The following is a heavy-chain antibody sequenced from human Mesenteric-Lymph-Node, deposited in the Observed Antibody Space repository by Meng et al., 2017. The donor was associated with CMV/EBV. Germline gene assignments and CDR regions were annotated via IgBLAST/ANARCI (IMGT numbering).Heavy chain of an antibody. Sequence: ASVKVSCKAFGYIFTSYHIHWVRQAPGQGLEWMGVMNPNGGSTSYAEKFQGRVTMTSDTSTSTVYMDLSSVRSGDTAVYYCARAVAGDDANWFDPWGQGTLVTVSS. J-gene: IGHJ5*02. CDR1: GYIFTSYH. CDR3: ARAVAGDDANWFDP. D-gene: IGHD6-19*01. V-gene: IGHV1-46*01. CDR2: MNPNGGST.